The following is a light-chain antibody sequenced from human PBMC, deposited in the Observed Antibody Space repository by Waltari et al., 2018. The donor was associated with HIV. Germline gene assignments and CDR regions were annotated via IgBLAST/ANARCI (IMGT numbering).Light chain of an antibody. V-gene: IGLV1-44*01. J-gene: IGLJ3*02. CDR1: SHNIGINT. CDR2: STK. Sequence: QSVLTQPPSASGTPGQRVTISCSGSSHNIGINTVNWYRQVPGTAPHLLIYSTKLRSPGGPDRFSGSKSDTAASLAISGLQSEDEADYYCAVWDATLGGWVFGGGTKVTVL. CDR3: AVWDATLGGWV.